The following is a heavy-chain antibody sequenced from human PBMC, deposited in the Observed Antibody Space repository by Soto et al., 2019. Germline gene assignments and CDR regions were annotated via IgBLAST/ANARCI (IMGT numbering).Heavy chain of an antibody. CDR1: VGSISSSRYY. Sequence: SEPLSLPCTVSVGSISSSRYYWCWFLQPPGKGLEWIGAISYGGSTYHNPSLRSRVTISVDTSKSQFSLDLTSVTAADTAVYYCARHRRETGTYAQPLDYWGQGTLVTVSS. CDR2: ISYGGST. J-gene: IGHJ4*02. D-gene: IGHD1-1*01. V-gene: IGHV4-39*01. CDR3: ARHRRETGTYAQPLDY.